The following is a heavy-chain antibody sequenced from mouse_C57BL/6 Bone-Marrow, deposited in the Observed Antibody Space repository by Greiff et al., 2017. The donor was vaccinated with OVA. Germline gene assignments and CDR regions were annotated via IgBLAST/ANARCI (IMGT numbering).Heavy chain of an antibody. CDR1: GFTFSSYG. CDR2: ISSGGSYT. V-gene: IGHV5-6*01. J-gene: IGHJ3*01. D-gene: IGHD2-3*01. CDR3: ASRRWTAWFAY. Sequence: EVQGVESGGDLVKPGGSLKLSCAASGFTFSSYGMSWVRQTPDKRLEWVATISSGGSYTYSPDSVKGRFTISRDNAKNTVYLQMSSLKSEDTAMYYCASRRWTAWFAYWGQGTLVTVSA.